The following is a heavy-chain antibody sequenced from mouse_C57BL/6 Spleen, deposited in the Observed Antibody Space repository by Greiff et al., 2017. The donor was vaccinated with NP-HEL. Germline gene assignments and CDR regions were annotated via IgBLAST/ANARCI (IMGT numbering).Heavy chain of an antibody. CDR2: INPGSGGT. D-gene: IGHD2-12*01. V-gene: IGHV1-54*01. CDR3: ARKDDRNYYAMDY. J-gene: IGHJ4*01. CDR1: GYAFTNYL. Sequence: VQLQQSGAELVRPGTSVQVSCQASGYAFTNYLIEWVKQRPGQGLEWIGVINPGSGGTNYNEKFKGKATLTADKSSSTAYMQLSSLTSEDSAVYFCARKDDRNYYAMDYWGQGTSVTVSS.